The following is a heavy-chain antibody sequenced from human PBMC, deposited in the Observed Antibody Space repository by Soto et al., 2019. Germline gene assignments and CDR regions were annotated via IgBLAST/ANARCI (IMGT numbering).Heavy chain of an antibody. CDR2: ISYDGSNK. V-gene: IGHV3-30-3*01. J-gene: IGHJ6*02. D-gene: IGHD5-18*01. CDR3: ARDGYSYSQHPNSYYYYGMDV. CDR1: GFTFSSYA. Sequence: QVQLVESGGGVVQPGRSLRLSCAASGFTFSSYAMHGVLQAPGKGLECVAVISYDGSNKYSADSVKGRFTIYRDKSKHTLYLQMNSLKAEDTSVYYCARDGYSYSQHPNSYYYYGMDVWGQGPTVTASS.